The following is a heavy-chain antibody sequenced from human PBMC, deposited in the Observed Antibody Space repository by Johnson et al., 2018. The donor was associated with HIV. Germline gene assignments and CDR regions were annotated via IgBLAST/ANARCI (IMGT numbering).Heavy chain of an antibody. CDR2: IYSGGST. Sequence: EVQLVESGGGLVQPGGSLRLSCEASGIAVSSNYMSWVRQAPGKGLEWVSVIYSGGSTYNADFVKGRFTVSRDISKNTVYLQINSLRVEDTAVYYCARPWESNLAFDVWGQGTMLTVSS. V-gene: IGHV3-66*02. J-gene: IGHJ3*01. CDR3: ARPWESNLAFDV. CDR1: GIAVSSNY. D-gene: IGHD1-26*01.